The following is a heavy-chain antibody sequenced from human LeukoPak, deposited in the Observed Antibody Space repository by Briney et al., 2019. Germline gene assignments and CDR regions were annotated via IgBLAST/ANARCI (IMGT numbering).Heavy chain of an antibody. D-gene: IGHD3-22*01. Sequence: GGSLRLSCAASGFTVSSNYMSWVRQAPGKGLEWVAVISYDGSNKYYADSVKGRFTISRDNSKNTLYLQMNSLRAEDTAVYYCARDRWYYYDSSDYYHDAFDIWGQGTMVTVSS. V-gene: IGHV3-30*03. J-gene: IGHJ3*02. CDR2: ISYDGSNK. CDR3: ARDRWYYYDSSDYYHDAFDI. CDR1: GFTVSSNY.